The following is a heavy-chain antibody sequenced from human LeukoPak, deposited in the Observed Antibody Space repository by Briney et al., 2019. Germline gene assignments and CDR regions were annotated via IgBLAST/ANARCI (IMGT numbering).Heavy chain of an antibody. CDR1: GFTFSSYG. Sequence: GRSLRLSCAASGFTFSSYGMHWVRQAPGKGLEWVAVIWYDGSNKYYADSVKGRFTIPRDNSKNTLYLQMNSLRAEDTAVYYCAKDLHFLSSGWYAFDYWGQGTLVTVSS. CDR3: AKDLHFLSSGWYAFDY. V-gene: IGHV3-33*06. J-gene: IGHJ4*02. CDR2: IWYDGSNK. D-gene: IGHD6-19*01.